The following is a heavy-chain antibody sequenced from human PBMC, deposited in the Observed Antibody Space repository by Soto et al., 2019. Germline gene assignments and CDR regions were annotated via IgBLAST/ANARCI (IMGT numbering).Heavy chain of an antibody. D-gene: IGHD1-1*01. CDR2: IYPGDSDT. CDR1: GYSFTSYW. V-gene: IGHV5-51*01. CDR3: ARHRGNPEAIYYYYGMDV. J-gene: IGHJ6*02. Sequence: GEFLKISCKGSGYSFTSYWSGWVRQMPGKGLEWMGIIYPGDSDTRYSPSFQGQVTISADKSISTAYLQWSSLKASDTAMYYCARHRGNPEAIYYYYGMDVWGQGTTVTVSS.